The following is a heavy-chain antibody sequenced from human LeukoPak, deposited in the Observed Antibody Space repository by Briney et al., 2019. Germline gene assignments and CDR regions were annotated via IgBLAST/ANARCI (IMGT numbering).Heavy chain of an antibody. V-gene: IGHV4-39*07. J-gene: IGHJ4*02. Sequence: SETLSLTCAVSGGSIRSSSYYWGWIRQPPGKGLEWIGSIYYSGTTYYNPSLKSRVTISVDTSKNQFSLNLNSVTAADTAMYYCTRRRRDGYNFDLWGQGTLVTVSS. D-gene: IGHD5-24*01. CDR3: TRRRRDGYNFDL. CDR1: GGSIRSSSYY. CDR2: IYYSGTT.